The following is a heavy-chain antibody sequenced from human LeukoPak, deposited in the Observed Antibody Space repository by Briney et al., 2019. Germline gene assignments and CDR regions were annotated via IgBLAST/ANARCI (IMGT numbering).Heavy chain of an antibody. V-gene: IGHV3-21*01. Sequence: PGGSLRLSCAASGFTFSSHSMNWVRQAPGKGLDWVSSISSSSSYIYYADSVKGRLTISRDNAKNSLYLQMNSLRAEDTAVYYCARDTYCSSTSCYTGYYYYGMDVWGQGTTVTVSS. CDR1: GFTFSSHS. D-gene: IGHD2-2*02. J-gene: IGHJ6*02. CDR3: ARDTYCSSTSCYTGYYYYGMDV. CDR2: ISSSSSYI.